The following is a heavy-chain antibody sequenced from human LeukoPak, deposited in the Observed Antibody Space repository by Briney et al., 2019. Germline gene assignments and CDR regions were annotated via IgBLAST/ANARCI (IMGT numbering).Heavy chain of an antibody. CDR3: ARDGGTTLRFLEWSSYGMDV. CDR2: INPSGGST. D-gene: IGHD3-3*01. CDR1: GYTFTKYY. V-gene: IGHV1-46*01. J-gene: IGHJ6*02. Sequence: ASVKVSCKASGYTFTKYYIHWVRQAPGQGLEWMGIINPSGGSTTYAQKFQGRVTMTRDTSTTTVYMELSSLRSEDTAVYYCARDGGTTLRFLEWSSYGMDVWGQGTTVTVSS.